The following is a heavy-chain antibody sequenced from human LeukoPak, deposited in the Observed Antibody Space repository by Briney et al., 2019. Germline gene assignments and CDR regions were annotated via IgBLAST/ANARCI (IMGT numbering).Heavy chain of an antibody. Sequence: SETLSLTCAVYGGSFSGYYWSWIRQPPGKGLEWIGEINHSGSTNYNPSLKSRVTISVDTSKNQLSLKLSSVTAADTAVYYCARSRKYYYYGMDVWGQGTTVTVSS. J-gene: IGHJ6*02. V-gene: IGHV4-34*01. CDR3: ARSRKYYYYGMDV. CDR1: GGSFSGYY. CDR2: INHSGST.